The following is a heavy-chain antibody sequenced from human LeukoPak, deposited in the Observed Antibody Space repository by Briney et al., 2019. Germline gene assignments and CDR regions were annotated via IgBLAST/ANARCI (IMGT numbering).Heavy chain of an antibody. Sequence: SGTLSLTCTVSGGSISSSSYYWSWIRQPPGKGLEWIGYIYYSGSTNYNPSLKSRVTISVDTSKNQFSLKLSSVTAADTAVYYCARGSSWFPDWGQGTLVTVSS. V-gene: IGHV4-61*01. CDR2: IYYSGST. J-gene: IGHJ4*02. CDR3: ARGSSWFPD. D-gene: IGHD6-13*01. CDR1: GGSISSSSYY.